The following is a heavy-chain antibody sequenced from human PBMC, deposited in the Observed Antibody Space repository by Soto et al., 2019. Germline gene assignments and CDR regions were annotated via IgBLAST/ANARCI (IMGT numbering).Heavy chain of an antibody. J-gene: IGHJ3*02. D-gene: IGHD3-22*01. Sequence: PSETLSLTCAVYGGSFSGYYWSWIRQPPGKGLEWIGEIDHSGSTNYNPSLKSRVTISVDTSKNQFSLKLSSVTAADTAVYYCARYSSGYYWRAAFDIWGQGTMVTVSS. CDR2: IDHSGST. CDR3: ARYSSGYYWRAAFDI. CDR1: GGSFSGYY. V-gene: IGHV4-34*01.